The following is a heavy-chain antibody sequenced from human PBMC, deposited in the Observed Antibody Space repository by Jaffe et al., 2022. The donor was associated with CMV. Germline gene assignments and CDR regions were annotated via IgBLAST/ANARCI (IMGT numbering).Heavy chain of an antibody. CDR1: GFTFSSYE. CDR3: AREGTNGVYYYYYMDV. Sequence: EVQLVESGGGLVQPGGSLRLSCAASGFTFSSYEMNWVRQAPGKGLEWVSYISSSGSTIYYADSVKGRFTISRDNAKNSLYLQMNSLRAEDTAVYYCAREGTNGVYYYYYMDVWGKGTTVTVSS. D-gene: IGHD2-8*01. V-gene: IGHV3-48*03. J-gene: IGHJ6*03. CDR2: ISSSGSTI.